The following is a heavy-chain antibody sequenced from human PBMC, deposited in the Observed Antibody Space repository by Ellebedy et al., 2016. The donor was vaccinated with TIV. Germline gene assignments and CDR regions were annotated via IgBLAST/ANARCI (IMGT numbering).Heavy chain of an antibody. D-gene: IGHD3-22*01. CDR3: ARGEDSSGYYNPWDYYYYMDV. CDR2: IYTSGST. J-gene: IGHJ6*03. V-gene: IGHV4-61*02. Sequence: SETLSLTXTVSGGSISSGSYYWSWIRQPAGKGLEWIGRIYTSGSTNYNPSLKSRVTMSVDTSKNQFSLKLSSVTAADTAVYYCARGEDSSGYYNPWDYYYYMDVWGKGTTVTVSS. CDR1: GGSISSGSYY.